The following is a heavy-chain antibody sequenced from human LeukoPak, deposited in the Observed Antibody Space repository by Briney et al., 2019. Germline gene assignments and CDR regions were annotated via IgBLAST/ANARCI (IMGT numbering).Heavy chain of an antibody. Sequence: GSLRLSCAASGFTFKNAWMSWVRQAPGKGLEWVGRIQSKAYGGTTDYAAPVKDRFTISRDDSKNTLYLQMNSLKTEDTAVYYCTTAPRGYCSGGSCSYAFDIWGQGTMVTVSS. CDR2: IQSKAYGGTT. J-gene: IGHJ3*02. D-gene: IGHD2-15*01. CDR1: GFTFKNAW. V-gene: IGHV3-15*01. CDR3: TTAPRGYCSGGSCSYAFDI.